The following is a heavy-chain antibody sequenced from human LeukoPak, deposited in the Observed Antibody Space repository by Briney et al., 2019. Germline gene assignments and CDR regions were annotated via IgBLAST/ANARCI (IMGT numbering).Heavy chain of an antibody. CDR1: GGSISSGGYY. J-gene: IGHJ3*02. CDR2: IYYSGST. D-gene: IGHD6-13*01. V-gene: IGHV4-31*03. CDR3: ARYSAGFDAFDI. Sequence: SQTLSLTCTVSGGSISSGGYYWRWIRQHPGKGLEWIGYIYYSGSTYYNPSLKSRVTISVDTSKNQFSLKLSSVTAADTAVYYCARYSAGFDAFDIWGQGTMVTVSS.